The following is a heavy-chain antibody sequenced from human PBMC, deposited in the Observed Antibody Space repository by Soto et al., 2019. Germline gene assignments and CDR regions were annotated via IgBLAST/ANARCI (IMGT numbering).Heavy chain of an antibody. D-gene: IGHD6-19*01. CDR3: GRGGSSSGWRVYYYYYGMDV. V-gene: IGHV6-1*01. CDR1: GDSVSSSSAA. CDR2: TYYRSKWYN. Sequence: SQTLSLTCAISGDSVSSSSAAWNWIRQSPSRGLEWLGRTYYRSKWYNDYAVSVKSRITINPDTSKNQFSLQLNSVTPEDTAVYCCGRGGSSSGWRVYYYYYGMDVWGQGTTVTVSS. J-gene: IGHJ6*02.